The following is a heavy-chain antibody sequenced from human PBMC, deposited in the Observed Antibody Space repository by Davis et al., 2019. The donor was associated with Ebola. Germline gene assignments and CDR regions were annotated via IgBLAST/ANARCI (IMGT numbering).Heavy chain of an antibody. D-gene: IGHD3-10*01. CDR2: ISNSGYYI. Sequence: GESLKISCAASGFTFSHDNMNWVRQAPGKGLEWVSSISNSGYYIYYADSVRGRFTISRDNAKNSLYLQMSSLRAEDTAVYYCARGSDSGSYSPINWGQGTLVTVSS. CDR1: GFTFSHDN. V-gene: IGHV3-21*01. CDR3: ARGSDSGSYSPIN. J-gene: IGHJ4*02.